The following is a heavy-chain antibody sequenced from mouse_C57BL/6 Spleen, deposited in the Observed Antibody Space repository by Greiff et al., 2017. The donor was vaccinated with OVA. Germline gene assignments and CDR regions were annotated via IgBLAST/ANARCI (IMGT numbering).Heavy chain of an antibody. Sequence: QVQLKESGAELVRPGASVTLSCKASGYTFTDYEMHWVKQTPVHGLEWIGAIDPETGGTAYNQKFKGKAILTADKSSSTAYMELRSLTSEDSAVYYCTRACYGNLGYFDVWGTGTTVTVSS. CDR1: GYTFTDYE. V-gene: IGHV1-15*01. D-gene: IGHD2-10*01. CDR3: TRACYGNLGYFDV. CDR2: IDPETGGT. J-gene: IGHJ1*03.